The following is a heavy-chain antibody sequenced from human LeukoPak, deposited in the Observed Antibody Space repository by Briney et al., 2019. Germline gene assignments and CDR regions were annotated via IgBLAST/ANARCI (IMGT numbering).Heavy chain of an antibody. D-gene: IGHD3-22*01. CDR2: IYYSGST. CDR3: ARDPRYYYDSSGSYAFDI. Sequence: NSSETLSLTCTVSGGSISSYYWSWIRQPPGKGLEWIGYIYYSGSTNYNPSLKSRVTISVDTSKNQFPLKLSSVTAADTAVYYCARDPRYYYDSSGSYAFDIWGQGTMVTVSS. V-gene: IGHV4-59*01. J-gene: IGHJ3*02. CDR1: GGSISSYY.